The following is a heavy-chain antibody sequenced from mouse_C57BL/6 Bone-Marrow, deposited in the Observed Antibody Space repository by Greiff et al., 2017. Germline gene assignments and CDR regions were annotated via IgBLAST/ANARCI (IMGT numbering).Heavy chain of an antibody. CDR3: ASPACAY. CDR1: GFSLTSYG. V-gene: IGHV2-2*01. CDR2: IGSGGST. J-gene: IGHJ3*01. Sequence: QVQLKQSGPGLVQPSQSLSITCTVSGFSLTSYGVHWVRQSPGKGLEWLGVIGSGGSTDYNAAFISRLSISKDNSKSHVFFKMNSLQADDTAIYXCASPACAYWGQGTLVTVSA.